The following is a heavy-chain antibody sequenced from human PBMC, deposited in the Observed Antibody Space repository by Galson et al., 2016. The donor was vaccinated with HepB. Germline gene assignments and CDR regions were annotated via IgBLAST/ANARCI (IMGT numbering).Heavy chain of an antibody. CDR3: AKELGIYAGNSGAFDI. CDR2: ISYDGSNK. J-gene: IGHJ3*02. Sequence: SLRLSCAASGFTFSSYGMHWVRQAPGKGLEWVAVISYDGSNKYYADYVKGRFTISRDNSKNTLYLQMNSLKAEDTAVYYCAKELGIYAGNSGAFDIWGQGTMVTVSS. D-gene: IGHD4-23*01. V-gene: IGHV3-30*18. CDR1: GFTFSSYG.